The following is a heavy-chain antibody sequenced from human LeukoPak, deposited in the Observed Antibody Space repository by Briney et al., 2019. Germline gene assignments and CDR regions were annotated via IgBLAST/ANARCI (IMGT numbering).Heavy chain of an antibody. CDR2: ISYDGSNK. CDR1: GFTFSSYA. D-gene: IGHD3-22*01. CDR3: ARDPYYYDSSGYPFY. V-gene: IGHV3-30-3*01. Sequence: GGSLRLSCAASGFTFSSYAMHWVRQAPGKGLEWVAVISYDGSNKYYADSVKGRFTISRDNSKNTLYLQMNSLRAEDTAVYYCARDPYYYDSSGYPFYWGRGTLVTVS. J-gene: IGHJ4*02.